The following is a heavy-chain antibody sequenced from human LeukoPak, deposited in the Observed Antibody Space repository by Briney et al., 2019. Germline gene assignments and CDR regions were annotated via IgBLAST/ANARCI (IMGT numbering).Heavy chain of an antibody. V-gene: IGHV4-39*01. D-gene: IGHD3-10*01. J-gene: IGHJ4*02. Sequence: SETLSLTCAVYGGSFSGYYWGWIRQPPVKGLEWIGSIYYSGSTYYNPSLKSRVTISVDTSKNQFSLKLSSVTAADTAVYYCASHVLLWFGESAPFDYWGQGTLVTVSS. CDR2: IYYSGST. CDR1: GGSFSGYY. CDR3: ASHVLLWFGESAPFDY.